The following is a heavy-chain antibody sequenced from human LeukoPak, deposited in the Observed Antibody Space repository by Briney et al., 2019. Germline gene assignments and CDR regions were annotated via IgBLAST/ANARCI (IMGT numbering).Heavy chain of an antibody. CDR1: GGTFSSYA. Sequence: ASVKVSCKASGGTFSSYAISWVRQAPGQGLEWMGGIIPIFGTANYAQKFQGRVTITADESTSTAYMELSSLRSEDTAVYYCARGRPVLQLLWGAFDIWGQGTMVTVYS. J-gene: IGHJ3*02. D-gene: IGHD1-7*01. V-gene: IGHV1-69*13. CDR3: ARGRPVLQLLWGAFDI. CDR2: IIPIFGTA.